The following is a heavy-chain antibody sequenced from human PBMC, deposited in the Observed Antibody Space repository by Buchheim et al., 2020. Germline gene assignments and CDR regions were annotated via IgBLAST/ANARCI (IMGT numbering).Heavy chain of an antibody. CDR3: ARDRIKEDSSIAARPFDAFDI. D-gene: IGHD6-6*01. V-gene: IGHV4-31*03. CDR2: IYYSGST. J-gene: IGHJ3*02. Sequence: QVQLQESGPGLVKPSQTLSLTCTVSGGSISSGGYYWSWIRQHPGKGLEWIGYIYYSGSTYYNPSLKSRVTISVDTSKNQFSLKLSSVTAADTAVYYCARDRIKEDSSIAARPFDAFDIWGQGT. CDR1: GGSISSGGYY.